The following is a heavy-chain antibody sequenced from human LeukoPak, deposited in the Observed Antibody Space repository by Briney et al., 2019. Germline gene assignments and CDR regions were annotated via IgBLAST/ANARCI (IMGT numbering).Heavy chain of an antibody. V-gene: IGHV5-51*01. D-gene: IGHD3-9*01. CDR1: GYTFTRYW. CDR3: ARHDWRDERHFDY. CDR2: IYPSDADT. J-gene: IGHJ4*02. Sequence: RHGESLKISCKGSGYTFTRYWIGWVRQPPGKGMEWMGLIYPSDADTRYSPSFQGQVTISVDWSISAAYLQWSSLKASDSAMYYCARHDWRDERHFDYWGQGTLVTVPS.